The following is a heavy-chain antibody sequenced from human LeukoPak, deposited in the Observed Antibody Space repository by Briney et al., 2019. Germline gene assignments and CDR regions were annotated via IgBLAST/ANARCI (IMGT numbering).Heavy chain of an antibody. J-gene: IGHJ4*02. CDR3: ARGPPYQALLFL. V-gene: IGHV4-34*01. Sequence: SETLSLTCAVYGGSFSGYYWSWIRQPPGKGLEWIGEINHSGSTNYNPSLKSRVTISVDTSKNQFSLKLSSVTAADTAVYYCARGPPYQALLFLWGQGTLVTVSS. D-gene: IGHD2-21*02. CDR1: GGSFSGYY. CDR2: INHSGST.